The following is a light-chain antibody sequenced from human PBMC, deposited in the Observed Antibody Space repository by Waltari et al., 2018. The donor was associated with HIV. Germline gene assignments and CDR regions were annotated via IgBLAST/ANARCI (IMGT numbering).Light chain of an antibody. CDR3: QAWDSSTVI. Sequence: SYELTQPPSVSVSPGQTASITCSGDKLGDKYACWYQQKPGQSPVLVIYKDNKRPSGIPERFSGSNSGNRATLTISGTQPMDEADYYCQAWDSSTVIFGGGTNLTVL. CDR1: KLGDKY. CDR2: KDN. J-gene: IGLJ2*01. V-gene: IGLV3-1*01.